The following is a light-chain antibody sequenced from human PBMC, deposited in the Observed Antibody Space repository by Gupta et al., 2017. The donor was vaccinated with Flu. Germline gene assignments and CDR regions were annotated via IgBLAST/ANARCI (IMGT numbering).Light chain of an antibody. CDR3: QAWDSSTWV. V-gene: IGLV3-1*01. J-gene: IGLJ3*02. CDR1: KLGDKY. Sequence: SPGQTASITCSGDKLGDKYACWYQQKPGQSPVLVIYQDSKRPSGIPERFSGSNSGNTATLTISGTQAMDEADYYCQAWDSSTWVFGGGTKLTVL. CDR2: QDS.